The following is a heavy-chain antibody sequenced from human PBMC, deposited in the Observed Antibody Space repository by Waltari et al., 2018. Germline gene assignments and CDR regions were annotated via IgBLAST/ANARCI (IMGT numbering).Heavy chain of an antibody. CDR3: ARAQSFVWFSKNWFDP. Sequence: QVQLQQWGAGLLKPSETLSLTYAVSGGSFSGYYWSWIRQPPGRGLEWIGEINHRGSTNYNPSLKRRVTISVDPSQNQFSLKLGSVTAADTAVYYCARAQSFVWFSKNWFDPWGQGTLVTVSS. V-gene: IGHV4-34*01. J-gene: IGHJ5*02. CDR2: INHRGST. D-gene: IGHD3-10*01. CDR1: GGSFSGYY.